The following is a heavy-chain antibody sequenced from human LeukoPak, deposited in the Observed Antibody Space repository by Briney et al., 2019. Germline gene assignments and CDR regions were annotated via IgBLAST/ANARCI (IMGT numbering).Heavy chain of an antibody. J-gene: IGHJ4*02. V-gene: IGHV3-30-3*01. Sequence: GGSLRLSCAASGLTFSSYSMHWVRQAPGKGLEWVAVISYDGSNKYYADSVKGRFTISRDNSKNTLYLQMKSLSAEDTAVYYCARAPKRGPRSLVRGKLDYWGQGRMVTVSS. D-gene: IGHD6-13*01. CDR3: ARAPKRGPRSLVRGKLDY. CDR2: ISYDGSNK. CDR1: GLTFSSYS.